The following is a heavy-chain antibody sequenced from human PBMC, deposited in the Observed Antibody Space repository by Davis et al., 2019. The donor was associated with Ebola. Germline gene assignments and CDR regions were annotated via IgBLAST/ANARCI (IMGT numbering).Heavy chain of an antibody. D-gene: IGHD2-21*01. Sequence: PGGSLRLSCAASGFTFDDYAMHWVRQAPGKGLEWVSGISWNSGNIGYADSVKGRFTISRDKAKNSLYLQMNSLRAEDTAVYYCAREQMHCGGDCHDYWGQGTLVTVSS. CDR3: AREQMHCGGDCHDY. V-gene: IGHV3-9*01. CDR1: GFTFDDYA. J-gene: IGHJ4*02. CDR2: ISWNSGNI.